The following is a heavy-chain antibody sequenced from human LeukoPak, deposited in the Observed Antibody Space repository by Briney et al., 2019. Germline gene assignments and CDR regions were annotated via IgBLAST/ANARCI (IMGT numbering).Heavy chain of an antibody. V-gene: IGHV4-59*08. Sequence: SETLSLTCTVSGGSISSNYWSWIRQPPGKGLEWIGYIYYSGSTNYNPPLKSRVTISLDTSKNQFSLHLSSVTAADTAVYYCARRRAGAYSSGSYYFDYWGQGTLVTVSS. CDR1: GGSISSNY. J-gene: IGHJ4*02. D-gene: IGHD6-19*01. CDR2: IYYSGST. CDR3: ARRRAGAYSSGSYYFDY.